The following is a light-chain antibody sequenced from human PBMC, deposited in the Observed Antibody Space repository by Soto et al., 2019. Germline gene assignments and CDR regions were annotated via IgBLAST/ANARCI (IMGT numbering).Light chain of an antibody. CDR3: QHCGGASPVT. Sequence: EVVFTHSPATLSLSPGERATLSCRASQSVSSSYLAWYQQKPGQAPRLLIYGASSRATGIPDRFSGSGSGTDFTLTISRLEPEDFAVYYCQHCGGASPVTFGQGTRLEIK. CDR2: GAS. V-gene: IGKV3-20*01. CDR1: QSVSSSY. J-gene: IGKJ5*01.